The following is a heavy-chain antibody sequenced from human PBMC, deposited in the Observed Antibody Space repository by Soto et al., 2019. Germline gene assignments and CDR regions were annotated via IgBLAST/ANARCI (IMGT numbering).Heavy chain of an antibody. CDR2: IYSGGST. J-gene: IGHJ6*03. CDR3: ARGAGNDYIWGSYPLTHMDV. CDR1: GFTVSSNY. D-gene: IGHD3-16*01. V-gene: IGHV3-66*01. Sequence: PGGSLRLSCAASGFTVSSNYMSWVRQAPGKGLEWVSVIYSGGSTYYADSVKGRFTISRDNSKNTLYLQMNSLRAEDTAVYYCARGAGNDYIWGSYPLTHMDVWGKGTTVTVSS.